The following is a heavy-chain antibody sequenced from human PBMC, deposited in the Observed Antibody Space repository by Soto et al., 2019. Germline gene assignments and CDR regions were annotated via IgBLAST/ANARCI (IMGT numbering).Heavy chain of an antibody. Sequence: QLQLQESGSGLVKPSQTLSLTCAVSGGSISSGGYSWSWIRQPPGKGLAGIGYIYHSGNTYHNPAPXRXXSISLARSKTQFSLKLSSVTAADTAVSYCARVPSPWGQGTLVTVSS. CDR3: ARVPSP. V-gene: IGHV4-30-2*01. CDR2: IYHSGNT. CDR1: GGSISSGGYS. J-gene: IGHJ5*02.